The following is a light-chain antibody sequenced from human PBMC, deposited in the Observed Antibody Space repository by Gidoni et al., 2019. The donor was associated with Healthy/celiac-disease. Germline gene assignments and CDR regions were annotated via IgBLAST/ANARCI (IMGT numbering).Light chain of an antibody. V-gene: IGKV1-17*01. CDR3: LQHNSYPLT. CDR2: AAS. CDR1: TGIRND. J-gene: IGKJ1*01. Sequence: DIQMTQSPSSLSASVGDRVTITFRGSTGIRNDLAWYQQKPGKAPKRLIYAASSLQSGVPSRFSGSGSGTEFTLTISSLQPEDFATYYCLQHNSYPLTFGQGTKVEIK.